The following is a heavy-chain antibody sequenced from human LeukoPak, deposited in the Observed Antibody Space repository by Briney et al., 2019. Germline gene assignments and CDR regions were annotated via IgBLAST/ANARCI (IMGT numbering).Heavy chain of an antibody. CDR3: ARLGYCSGGSCYYYYYMDV. Sequence: SETLSLTCTVSGGYISSSSYYWGWIRQPPGKGLEWIGSIYDSENTYYSPSLKSRVTISVDTSKNQFSLKLSSVTAADTAVYYCARLGYCSGGSCYYYYYMDVWGKGTTVTVSS. J-gene: IGHJ6*03. V-gene: IGHV4-39*07. D-gene: IGHD2-15*01. CDR2: IYDSENT. CDR1: GGYISSSSYY.